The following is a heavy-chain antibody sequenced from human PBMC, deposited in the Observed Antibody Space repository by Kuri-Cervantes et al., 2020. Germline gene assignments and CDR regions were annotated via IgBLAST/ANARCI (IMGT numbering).Heavy chain of an antibody. D-gene: IGHD1-26*01. CDR3: AREGGASEYYFDS. J-gene: IGHJ4*02. Sequence: SVKGSCKASGYIFSIYGIGWVRQAPGQGLEWMGGIIPIFGTANYAQKFQGRVTITADESTSTAYMELSSLRSEDTAVYYCAREGGASEYYFDSWGQGTLVTVSS. V-gene: IGHV1-69*13. CDR2: IIPIFGTA. CDR1: GYIFSIYG.